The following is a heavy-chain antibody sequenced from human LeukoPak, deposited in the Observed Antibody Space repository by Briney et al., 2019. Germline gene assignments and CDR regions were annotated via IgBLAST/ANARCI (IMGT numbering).Heavy chain of an antibody. CDR3: ANVLWFGELLYQHAFDI. V-gene: IGHV3-23*01. Sequence: GGSLRLSCAASGFTFSSYAMSWVRQAPGKELEWVSAISGSGGSTYYADSVKGRFTISRDNSKNTLYLQMNSLRAEDTAVYYCANVLWFGELLYQHAFDIWGQGTMVTVSS. CDR1: GFTFSSYA. D-gene: IGHD3-10*01. CDR2: ISGSGGST. J-gene: IGHJ3*02.